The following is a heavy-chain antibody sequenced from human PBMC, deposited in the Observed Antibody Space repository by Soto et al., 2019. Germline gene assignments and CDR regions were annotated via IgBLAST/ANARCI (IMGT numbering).Heavy chain of an antibody. Sequence: QVQLVQSGAEVKKPGASVKVSCKASGYTFTNYYMHWVRQAPGQGLEWMGIIDPSDGSTSYAQKFQGGVTMTRDTSTSTVYLELSSLRAEDTAVYYCASPDGSRSDNYYYGMDVWGQGTTVSVSS. V-gene: IGHV1-46*01. CDR1: GYTFTNYY. CDR3: ASPDGSRSDNYYYGMDV. D-gene: IGHD3-10*01. CDR2: IDPSDGST. J-gene: IGHJ6*02.